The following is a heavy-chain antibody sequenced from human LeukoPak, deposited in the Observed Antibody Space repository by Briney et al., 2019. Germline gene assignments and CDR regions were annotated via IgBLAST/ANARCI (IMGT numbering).Heavy chain of an antibody. J-gene: IGHJ4*02. CDR1: GFTFTTYW. CDR3: TTDQLRLVYDYVWGSYRADY. CDR2: IKQDGTER. D-gene: IGHD3-16*02. V-gene: IGHV3-7*03. Sequence: PGGSLRLSCAASGFTFTTYWMSWVRQAPGKGLEWVANIKQDGTERYYVDSVKGRFTISRDNAKNSLYLQMNSLKTEDTAVYYCTTDQLRLVYDYVWGSYRADYWGQGTLVTVSS.